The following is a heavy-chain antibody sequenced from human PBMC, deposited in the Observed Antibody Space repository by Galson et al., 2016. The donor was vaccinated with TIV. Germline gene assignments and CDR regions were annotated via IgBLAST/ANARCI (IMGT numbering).Heavy chain of an antibody. V-gene: IGHV3-49*03. J-gene: IGHJ3*01. CDR2: ITSKTYGATT. CDR1: GFTFGHYA. CDR3: TRTAMGSTRNAFDF. D-gene: IGHD1-1*01. Sequence: CAASGFTFGHYAVNWFRQAPGKGLEWVGFITSKTYGATTEYAASVKGRFTISRDDSRNIAYLQMNSLKTEDTAVYYCTRTAMGSTRNAFDFWGQGTVVTVSS.